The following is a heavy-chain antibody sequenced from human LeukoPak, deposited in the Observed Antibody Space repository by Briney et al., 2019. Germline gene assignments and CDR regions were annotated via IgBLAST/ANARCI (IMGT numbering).Heavy chain of an antibody. Sequence: SETLSLTCTVSGASISSYYWSWIRQPPGKGLEWIGEINHSGSTNYNPSLKSRVTISVDTSKNQFSLKLSSVTAADTAVYYCATFDSSSYWFDPWGQGTLVTVSS. CDR1: GASISSYY. V-gene: IGHV4-34*01. J-gene: IGHJ5*02. CDR2: INHSGST. CDR3: ATFDSSSYWFDP. D-gene: IGHD6-13*01.